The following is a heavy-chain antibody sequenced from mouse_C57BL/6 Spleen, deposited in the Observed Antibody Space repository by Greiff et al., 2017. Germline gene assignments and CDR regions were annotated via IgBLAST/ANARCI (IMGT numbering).Heavy chain of an antibody. D-gene: IGHD2-3*01. CDR1: GFTFSSYA. V-gene: IGHV5-9-1*02. J-gene: IGHJ1*03. CDR2: ISSGGDYI. CDR3: TRDKDGYYTPYWYFDV. Sequence: EVQLVESGEGLVKPGGSLKLSCAASGFTFSSYAMSWVRQTPEKRLEWVAYISSGGDYIYYADTVKGRFTISRDNARNTLYLQMSSLKSEDTAMYYCTRDKDGYYTPYWYFDVWGTGTTVTVSS.